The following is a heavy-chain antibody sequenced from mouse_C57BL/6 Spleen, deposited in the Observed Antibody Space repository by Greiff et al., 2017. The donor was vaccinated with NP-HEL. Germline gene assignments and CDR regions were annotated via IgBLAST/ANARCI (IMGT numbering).Heavy chain of an antibody. J-gene: IGHJ3*01. V-gene: IGHV14-2*01. CDR2: IDPEDGET. CDR3: ARGTGFAY. Sequence: EVKLQQSGAELVKPGASVKLSCTASGFNIKDYYMHWVKQRTEQGLEWIGRIDPEDGETKDAPKFQGKATITADTSSNTAYLQLSSLTSEDTAVYYCARGTGFAYWGQGTLVTVSA. CDR1: GFNIKDYY. D-gene: IGHD4-1*01.